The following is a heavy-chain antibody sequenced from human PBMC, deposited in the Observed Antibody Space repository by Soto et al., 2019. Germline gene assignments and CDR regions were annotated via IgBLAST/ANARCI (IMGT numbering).Heavy chain of an antibody. J-gene: IGHJ4*02. D-gene: IGHD3-10*01. V-gene: IGHV4-34*01. Sequence: PSETLSLTCAVYGGSLTDYWWTWIRQTPGKGLEWIGEINHIGESNHNPSLKSRVTISLDTSQNQFSLKLTSMTVADTAVYYCARDFGAGAHFDHWGQGSLVTVSS. CDR3: ARDFGAGAHFDH. CDR2: INHIGES. CDR1: GGSLTDYW.